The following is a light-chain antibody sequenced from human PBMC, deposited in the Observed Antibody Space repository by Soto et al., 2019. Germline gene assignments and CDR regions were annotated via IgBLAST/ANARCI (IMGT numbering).Light chain of an antibody. CDR3: SSYAGSNIVV. J-gene: IGLJ2*01. CDR1: SSDVGGYNY. Sequence: QSALTQPPSASGSPGQSVTISCTGTSSDVGGYNYVSWYQQHPGKAPKLMFYEVSKRPSGVPDRFSGSKSGNTASLTVSGLQAEDEADYYCSSYAGSNIVVFGGGTQLTVL. CDR2: EVS. V-gene: IGLV2-8*01.